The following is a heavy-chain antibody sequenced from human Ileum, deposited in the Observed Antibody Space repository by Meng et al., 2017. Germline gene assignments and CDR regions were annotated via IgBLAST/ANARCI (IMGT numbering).Heavy chain of an antibody. D-gene: IGHD1-7*01. V-gene: IGHV4-4*02. CDR3: ASLRYNWNYSADY. CDR2: IYHSGST. Sequence: GRLPESGPGLVKPSATLSPTCAVSCGSISSSNWWSWVRQPPGKGLEWIGEIYHSGSTNYNPSLKSRVTISVDKSKNQFSLKLSSVTAADTAVYYCASLRYNWNYSADYWGQGTLVTVSS. J-gene: IGHJ4*02. CDR1: CGSISSSNW.